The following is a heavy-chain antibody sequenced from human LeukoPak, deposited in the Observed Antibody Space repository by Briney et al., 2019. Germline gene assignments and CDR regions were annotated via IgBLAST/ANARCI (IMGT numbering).Heavy chain of an antibody. CDR2: IRSGGTDI. J-gene: IGHJ3*02. CDR1: GFTFSDYN. V-gene: IGHV3-11*01. D-gene: IGHD6-13*01. CDR3: ARRIAEAGSHAFDI. Sequence: GGSLRLSCAASGFTFSDYNLSWIRQAPGKGLEWVSYIRSGGTDIFYADSVEGRFTISRDNAKNPLYLQMNSLGAEDTAVYYCARRIAEAGSHAFDIWGQGTMVTVSS.